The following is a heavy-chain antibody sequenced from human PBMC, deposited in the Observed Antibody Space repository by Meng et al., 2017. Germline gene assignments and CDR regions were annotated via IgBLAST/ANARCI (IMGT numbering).Heavy chain of an antibody. Sequence: QGQLVQSGAAVKKPGASVKVSCKASGYTFTGYYMHWVRQAPGQGLEWMGRINPNSGGTSYAQKFQGRVTMTRDTSISTAYMELSRLRSDDTAVYYCARALIVVANWFDPWGQGTLVTVSS. V-gene: IGHV1-2*06. J-gene: IGHJ5*02. CDR2: INPNSGGT. CDR1: GYTFTGYY. CDR3: ARALIVVANWFDP. D-gene: IGHD3-22*01.